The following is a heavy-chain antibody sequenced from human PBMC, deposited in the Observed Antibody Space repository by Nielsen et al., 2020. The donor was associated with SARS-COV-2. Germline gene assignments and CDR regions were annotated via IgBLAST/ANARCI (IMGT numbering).Heavy chain of an antibody. J-gene: IGHJ4*02. Sequence: ASVKVSCKASGYTFTGYYMHWVRQAPGQGLEWMGIINPSGGSTSYAQKFQGRVTMTRDTSTNTVYMELSSLRSEDSAVYYRARDAGIAASYTLVYWGQGTLVTVSS. CDR2: INPSGGST. CDR1: GYTFTGYY. D-gene: IGHD6-13*01. CDR3: ARDAGIAASYTLVY. V-gene: IGHV1-46*01.